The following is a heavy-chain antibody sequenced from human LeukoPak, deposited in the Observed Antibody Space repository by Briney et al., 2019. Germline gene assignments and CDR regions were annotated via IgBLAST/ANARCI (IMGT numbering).Heavy chain of an antibody. D-gene: IGHD3-22*01. CDR2: ISSSGSTI. CDR3: ARTAYDSSDFYRFDY. V-gene: IGHV3-11*01. Sequence: GGSLRLSCAASGFTFSDYYMSWIRQAPGKGLEWVSYISSSGSTIYYADSVKGRFTISRDNAKNSLYLQMNSLRAEDTAVYYCARTAYDSSDFYRFDYWGQGTLVTVSS. J-gene: IGHJ4*02. CDR1: GFTFSDYY.